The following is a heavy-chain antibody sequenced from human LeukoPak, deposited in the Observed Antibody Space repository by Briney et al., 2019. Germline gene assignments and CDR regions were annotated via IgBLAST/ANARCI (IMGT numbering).Heavy chain of an antibody. J-gene: IGHJ4*02. CDR2: IYYSGST. V-gene: IGHV4-31*03. Sequence: SETLSLTCTVSGDSITSRSYYWSWIRQHPGKGLEWIGYIYYSGSTYYNPSLKSRVSISVDTPKNQFSLKLTSVTAADTAVYFCARLWFGELLPDYWGQGILVTVSS. CDR3: ARLWFGELLPDY. CDR1: GDSITSRSYY. D-gene: IGHD3-10*01.